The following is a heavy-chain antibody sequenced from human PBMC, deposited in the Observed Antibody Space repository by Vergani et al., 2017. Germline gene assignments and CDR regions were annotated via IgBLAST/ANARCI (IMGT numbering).Heavy chain of an antibody. CDR3: ARGALWWLRQIDS. V-gene: IGHV4-38-2*02. J-gene: IGHJ4*02. D-gene: IGHD2-21*01. CDR1: GDSISSGYY. Sequence: QVQLQESGPGLVKPSETLSLTCSVSGDSISSGYYWGWIRQPPGKGLEWIATVFHSGSAYYNPSLRRRVTISVETSKNQFSLRLTTLTAADTAVYYCARGALWWLRQIDSWGQGTLVTVSS. CDR2: VFHSGSA.